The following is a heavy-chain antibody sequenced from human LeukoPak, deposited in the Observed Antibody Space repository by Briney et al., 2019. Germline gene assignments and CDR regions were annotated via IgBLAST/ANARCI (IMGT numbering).Heavy chain of an antibody. Sequence: PSETLSLTCTFSGDSVSHYYWSWIRQPPGKGLEWIGEINHSGSTNYNPSLKSRVTISVDTSKNQFSLKLSSVTAADTAVYYCARVEQQLVRGNYYYYMDVWGKGTTVTVSS. V-gene: IGHV4-34*01. CDR2: INHSGST. J-gene: IGHJ6*03. CDR3: ARVEQQLVRGNYYYYMDV. D-gene: IGHD6-13*01. CDR1: GDSVSHYY.